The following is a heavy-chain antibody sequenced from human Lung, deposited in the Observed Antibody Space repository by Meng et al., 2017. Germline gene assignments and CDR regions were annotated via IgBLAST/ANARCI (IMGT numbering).Heavy chain of an antibody. Sequence: QVQWVQSGAEVKKHGSSVKVACKTSGGSFSTHTFSWVRQAPGQGLEWMGGLIAVFDKTKAAPRFQDRVTFTADESTSTAYMELSSLTFDDTAVYFCARGRRNEPLFDYWGQGTLVTVSS. CDR1: GGSFSTHT. J-gene: IGHJ4*02. CDR3: ARGRRNEPLFDY. D-gene: IGHD1-14*01. V-gene: IGHV1-69*13. CDR2: LIAVFDKT.